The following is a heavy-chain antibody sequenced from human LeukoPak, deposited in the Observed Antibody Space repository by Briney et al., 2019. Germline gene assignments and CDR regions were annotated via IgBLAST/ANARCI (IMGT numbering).Heavy chain of an antibody. CDR2: IKEDGSEK. D-gene: IGHD3-10*01. Sequence: PGGSLRLSCAASGVTFSSYWMSWVRQAPGKGLEWVANIKEDGSEKYYVDSVKGRFTISRDNAKSSLCLQMNSLRAEDTAVYYCARSVVRGVIPPFDYWGQGTLVTVSS. CDR3: ARSVVRGVIPPFDY. J-gene: IGHJ4*02. CDR1: GVTFSSYW. V-gene: IGHV3-7*03.